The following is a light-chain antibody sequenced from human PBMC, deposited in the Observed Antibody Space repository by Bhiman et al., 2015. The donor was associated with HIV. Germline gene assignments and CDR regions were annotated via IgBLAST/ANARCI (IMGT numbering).Light chain of an antibody. CDR1: TSNIGSKS. J-gene: IGLJ3*02. Sequence: QSLLTQPPSVSAAPGQKVTISCSGSTSNIGSKSVSWYQQLPGTAPKLMIYEVNKRPSGVPDRFSGSKSGNTASLTVSGLQAEDEAHYYCSSYRVFGGGTKLTVL. V-gene: IGLV2-8*01. CDR3: SSYRV. CDR2: EVN.